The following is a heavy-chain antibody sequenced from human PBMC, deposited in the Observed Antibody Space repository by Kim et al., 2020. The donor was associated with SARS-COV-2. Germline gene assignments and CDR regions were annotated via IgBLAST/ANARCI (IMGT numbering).Heavy chain of an antibody. CDR2: MNPNSGNT. V-gene: IGHV1-8*01. D-gene: IGHD3-22*01. CDR1: GYTFTSYD. Sequence: ASVKVSCKASGYTFTSYDINWVRQATGQGLEWMGWMNPNSGNTGYAQKFQGRVTMTRNTSISTAYRELSSLRSEDTAVYYCARGVRGMIVVVITYYYYYYMTVWGRGTTVTIS. CDR3: ARGVRGMIVVVITYYYYYYMTV. J-gene: IGHJ6*03.